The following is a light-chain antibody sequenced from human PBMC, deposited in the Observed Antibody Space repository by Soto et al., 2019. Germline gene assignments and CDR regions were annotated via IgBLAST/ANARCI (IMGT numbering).Light chain of an antibody. CDR1: QGISSA. CDR2: DAS. CDR3: QQFNSYPIT. J-gene: IGKJ5*01. V-gene: IGKV1-13*02. Sequence: AIQLTQSPSSLSASVGDRVTITCRASQGISSALAWYQQKPGKAPKLLIYDASTLESEVPSRFSGSGSGTDFALAISSLQPEDFATYYCQQFNSYPITFGQGTRLEMK.